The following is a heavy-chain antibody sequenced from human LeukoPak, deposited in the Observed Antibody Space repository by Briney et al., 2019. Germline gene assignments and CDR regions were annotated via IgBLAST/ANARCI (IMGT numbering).Heavy chain of an antibody. CDR1: GFTFSRYT. V-gene: IGHV3-21*01. CDR3: AREARYCESSSCDYFYF. D-gene: IGHD2-2*01. Sequence: GGSLRLSCAASGFTFSRYTMNWVRQAPGKGLEWVSSVSSNSAYIYRADSVKGRFTISRDNAGNSLYLQMNSLRAEDTALYYCAREARYCESSSCDYFYFWGQGALVTVSS. CDR2: VSSNSAYI. J-gene: IGHJ4*02.